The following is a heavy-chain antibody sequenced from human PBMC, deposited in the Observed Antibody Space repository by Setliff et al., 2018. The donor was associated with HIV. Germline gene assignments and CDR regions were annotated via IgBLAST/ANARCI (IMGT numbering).Heavy chain of an antibody. CDR3: ARPSFGIGGGSMFDS. D-gene: IGHD3-3*01. V-gene: IGHV4-39*01. CDR1: GGPISTNDYY. CDR2: VHYGGSI. J-gene: IGHJ4*02. Sequence: PSETLSLTCTVSGGPISTNDYYWGFIRQSPGKGLEWIASVHYGGSIFYNPSLKSRVSLSVGTSKRQFSLKLSSATTVDTATYYCARPSFGIGGGSMFDSWGQGIVVTVSS.